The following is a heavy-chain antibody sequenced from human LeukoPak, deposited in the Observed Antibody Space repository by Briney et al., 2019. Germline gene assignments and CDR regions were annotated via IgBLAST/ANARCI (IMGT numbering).Heavy chain of an antibody. D-gene: IGHD3-16*01. J-gene: IGHJ4*02. CDR3: AKPVAGDRYFDY. CDR2: IHSDGSTT. Sequence: PGGSLRLSCAVSGIAVSKYWMHWVRQVPGKGLVWVSRIHSDGSTTDYADSVRGRFTISRDNAKNSLYLQMNSLRAADTAVYYCAKPVAGDRYFDYWGQGALVTVSS. CDR1: GIAVSKYW. V-gene: IGHV3-74*01.